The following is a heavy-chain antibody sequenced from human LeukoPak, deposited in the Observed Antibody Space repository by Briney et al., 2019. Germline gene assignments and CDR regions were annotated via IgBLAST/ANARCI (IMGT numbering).Heavy chain of an antibody. D-gene: IGHD3-3*01. J-gene: IGHJ4*02. CDR1: GGSISSYY. V-gene: IGHV4-59*12. CDR3: ARVSYYDFWSGPYYFDY. CDR2: IYYSGST. Sequence: TSETLSLTCTVSGGSISSYYWSWIRQPPGKGLEWIGYIYYSGSTNYNPSLKSRVTISVDTSKNQFSLKLSSVTAADTAVYYCARVSYYDFWSGPYYFDYWGQGTLVTVSS.